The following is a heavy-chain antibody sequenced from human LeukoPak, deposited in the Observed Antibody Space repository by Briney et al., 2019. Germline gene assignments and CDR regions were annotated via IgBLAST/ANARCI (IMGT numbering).Heavy chain of an antibody. D-gene: IGHD1-26*01. Sequence: PGGSLRLSCAASGFTFSSYEMNWVRQAPGKGLEWVSYISSSGSTIYYADSVKGRFTISRDNAKNSLYLQMNSLRAEDTAVYYCARDASYYGFDYWGQGTLVTVSS. CDR3: ARDASYYGFDY. CDR2: ISSSGSTI. CDR1: GFTFSSYE. V-gene: IGHV3-48*03. J-gene: IGHJ4*02.